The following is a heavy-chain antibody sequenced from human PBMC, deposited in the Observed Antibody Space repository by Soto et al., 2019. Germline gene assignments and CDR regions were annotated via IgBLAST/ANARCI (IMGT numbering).Heavy chain of an antibody. CDR3: ARDWEHMDV. Sequence: EVQLVESGGGLVKPGESLRLSCAGSGFTFSSYSFNWVRQAPGKGLEWVSSVSNGGSYTYYADSVKGRFTISRDNAENSAFLQMNSLRAEDTAVYYCARDWEHMDVWGNGTTVTVS. V-gene: IGHV3-21*02. J-gene: IGHJ6*03. D-gene: IGHD1-1*01. CDR1: GFTFSSYS. CDR2: VSNGGSYT.